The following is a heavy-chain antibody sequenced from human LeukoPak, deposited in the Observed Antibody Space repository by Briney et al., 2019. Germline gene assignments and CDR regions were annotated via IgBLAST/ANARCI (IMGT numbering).Heavy chain of an antibody. V-gene: IGHV3-30*03. CDR1: GFTFSTHG. CDR3: ARDFGDNGYDY. D-gene: IGHD3-3*01. Sequence: GGSLRLSCAGSGFTFSTHGMHWVRQAPGKGLEWVAYVSSDGRYKDYADSVKGRFTNSRGNSMNTLYLQMNSLRTEDTAVYYCARDFGDNGYDYWGQGTLVTVSS. CDR2: VSSDGRYK. J-gene: IGHJ4*02.